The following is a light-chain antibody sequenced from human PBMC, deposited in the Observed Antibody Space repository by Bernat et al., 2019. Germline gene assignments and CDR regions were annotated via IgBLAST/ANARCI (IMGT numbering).Light chain of an antibody. CDR1: GSDIGAYNY. CDR2: GVS. V-gene: IGLV2-14*03. J-gene: IGLJ1*01. Sequence: QSALTQPASVSGSPGQSITISCTGTGSDIGAYNYVSWYQQHPGKAPRLMIYGVSDRPSGVSVRFSGAKSGYTAYLTISGLQAEDEADYYYNSYSSTITPYVFGTGTKVTVL. CDR3: NSYSSTITPYV.